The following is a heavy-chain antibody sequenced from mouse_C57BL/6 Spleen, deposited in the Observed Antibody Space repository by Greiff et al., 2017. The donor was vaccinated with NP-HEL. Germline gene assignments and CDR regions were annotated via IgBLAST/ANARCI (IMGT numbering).Heavy chain of an antibody. CDR3: ARDDGYLPY. V-gene: IGHV5-17*01. J-gene: IGHJ3*01. CDR2: ISSGRITI. D-gene: IGHD2-3*01. Sequence: EVKLVESGGGLVKPGGSLNLSCAASGFTLSASGIHWVRQAPEKGLSWFAYISSGRITIYYADTVKSRFTISRDNAKNTLFLQMTSLRSEDTAMYYCARDDGYLPYWGQGTLVTVSA. CDR1: GFTLSASG.